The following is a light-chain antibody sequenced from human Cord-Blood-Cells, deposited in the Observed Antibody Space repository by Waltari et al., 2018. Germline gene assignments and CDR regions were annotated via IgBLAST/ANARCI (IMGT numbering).Light chain of an antibody. CDR1: QDISNY. CDR2: DAS. V-gene: IGKV1-33*01. Sequence: DIQMTQSPSSLSASVGHRVTITCQASQDISNYLNWYQQKPGKAPKLLIYDASNLETGVPSRLSGSGSGTDFTFTISSLQPEDIATYYCQQYDNLPITFGQGTRLEIK. CDR3: QQYDNLPIT. J-gene: IGKJ5*01.